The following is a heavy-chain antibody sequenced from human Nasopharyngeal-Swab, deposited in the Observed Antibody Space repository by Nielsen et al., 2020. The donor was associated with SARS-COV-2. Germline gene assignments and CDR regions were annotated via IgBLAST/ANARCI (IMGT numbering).Heavy chain of an antibody. CDR3: ARARITMIVVVDAFDI. D-gene: IGHD3-22*01. Sequence: LRLSCTVSGGSISSGGYYWSWIRQHPGKGLEWMGYIYYSGSTYYNPSLKNRVTISVDTSKNQFSLKLSSVTAADTAVYYCARARITMIVVVDAFDIWGQGTMVTVSS. J-gene: IGHJ3*02. CDR2: IYYSGST. CDR1: GGSISSGGYY. V-gene: IGHV4-31*03.